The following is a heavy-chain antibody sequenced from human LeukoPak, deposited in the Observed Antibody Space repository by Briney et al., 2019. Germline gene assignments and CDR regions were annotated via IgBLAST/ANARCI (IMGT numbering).Heavy chain of an antibody. Sequence: ASVTLSCKASGYTFTDYYIHWVRQPPGQGLEWMGWINPDSCGTNYAQNFQGSATMTRDTSITKAYMELTRLRSVDTAVYACARGPDGCNMGWYLYWGQGTLVTVSS. CDR3: ARGPDGCNMGWYLY. D-gene: IGHD5-24*01. J-gene: IGHJ1*01. CDR1: GYTFTDYY. CDR2: INPDSCGT. V-gene: IGHV1-2*02.